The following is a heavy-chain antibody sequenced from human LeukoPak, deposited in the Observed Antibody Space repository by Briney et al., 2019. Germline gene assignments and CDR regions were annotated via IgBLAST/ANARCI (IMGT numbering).Heavy chain of an antibody. CDR3: ARGRSSPPPRYCSSTSCYADYFDY. CDR1: GFTFSSYW. D-gene: IGHD2-2*01. J-gene: IGHJ4*02. V-gene: IGHV3-74*01. CDR2: INSDGSSK. Sequence: GGSLRLSCAASGFTFSSYWMHWVRQAPGKGLVWVSRINSDGSSKSYADSVKGRFTISRDNAKNTLYLQMNSLRAEDTAVYYCARGRSSPPPRYCSSTSCYADYFDYWGQGTLVTVSS.